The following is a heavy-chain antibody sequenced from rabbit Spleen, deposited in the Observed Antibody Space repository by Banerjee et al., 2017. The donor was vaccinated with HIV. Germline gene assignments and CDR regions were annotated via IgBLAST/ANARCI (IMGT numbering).Heavy chain of an antibody. CDR3: ARWGDDYSYAMDL. CDR2: IYGGSTEST. D-gene: IGHD2-1*01. Sequence: QEQLEESGGDLVKPEGSLTLTCTASGFSLSSNYWICWVRQAPGKGLEWIACIYGGSTESTSYASWAKGRFTISKTSSTTVTLQMTSLTAADTATYFCARWGDDYSYAMDLWGPGTLVTVS. CDR1: GFSLSSNYW. V-gene: IGHV1S45*01. J-gene: IGHJ6*01.